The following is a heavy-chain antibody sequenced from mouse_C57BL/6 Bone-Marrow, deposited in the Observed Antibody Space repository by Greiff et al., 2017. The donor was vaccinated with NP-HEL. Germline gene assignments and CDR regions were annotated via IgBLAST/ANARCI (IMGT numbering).Heavy chain of an antibody. CDR1: GFTFSSYG. D-gene: IGHD1-1*01. CDR3: ARHARSSDDY. CDR2: ISSGGSYT. Sequence: VQLQQSGGDLVKPGGSLKLSCAASGFTFSSYGMSWVRQTPDKRLEWVATISSGGSYTYYPDSVKGRFTISRDNAKNTLYLQMSSLKSEDTAMYYCARHARSSDDYWGQGTTLTVSS. V-gene: IGHV5-6*01. J-gene: IGHJ2*01.